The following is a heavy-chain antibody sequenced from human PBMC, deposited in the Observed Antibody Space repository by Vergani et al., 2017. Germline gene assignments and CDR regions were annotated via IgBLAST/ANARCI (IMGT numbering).Heavy chain of an antibody. V-gene: IGHV3-23*01. CDR1: GFTFSSYA. CDR3: ARPAHRSGLRYFDWLPHWYFDL. Sequence: EVQLLESGGGLVQPGGSLRLSCAASGFTFSSYAMSWVRQAPGKGLEWVSAISGSGGSTYYADSVKGRFTISRDNSKNTLYLQMNSLRAEDTAVYYCARPAHRSGLRYFDWLPHWYFDLWGRGTLVTVSS. CDR2: ISGSGGST. D-gene: IGHD3-9*01. J-gene: IGHJ2*01.